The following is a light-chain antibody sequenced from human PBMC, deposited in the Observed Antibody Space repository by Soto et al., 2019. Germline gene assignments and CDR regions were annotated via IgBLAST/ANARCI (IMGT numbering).Light chain of an antibody. CDR3: QQSSSTPRT. Sequence: DIQMTQFPSSLSASVGDRVTITCRASQNIRDYLNWYQQKPGKAPKLLIYAASSLQSGVPSRFSGSGSGTDFTLTISSLQPEDFATYFCQQSSSTPRTFGQGTKVEIK. V-gene: IGKV1-39*01. CDR1: QNIRDY. CDR2: AAS. J-gene: IGKJ1*01.